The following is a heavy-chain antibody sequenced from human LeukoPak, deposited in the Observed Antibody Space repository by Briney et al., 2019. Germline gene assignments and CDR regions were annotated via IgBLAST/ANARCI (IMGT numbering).Heavy chain of an antibody. J-gene: IGHJ5*02. V-gene: IGHV4-39*07. D-gene: IGHD6-13*01. CDR3: ASFIAAAGRGKYNWFDP. CDR2: IYYSGST. Sequence: PSETLSLTCTVSGGSISSSSYYWGWIRQPPGKGLEWIGSIYYSGSTYYNPSLKSRVTISVDTFKNQFSLKLSSVTAADTAVYYCASFIAAAGRGKYNWFDPWGQGTLVTVSS. CDR1: GGSISSSSYY.